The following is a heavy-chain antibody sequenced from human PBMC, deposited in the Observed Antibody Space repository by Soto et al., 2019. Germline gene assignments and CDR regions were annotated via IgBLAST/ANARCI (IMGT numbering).Heavy chain of an antibody. V-gene: IGHV3-21*01. Sequence: EVQLVESGGGLVKPGGSLRLSCAASGFTFSSYSMNWVRQAPGKGLEWVASISSSSSYIYYADSVKGRFTISRDNAKNSLYLQMNRLRAEDTAVYNCARDVWDNWNYLCAFDTWGHGTLVTVSS. J-gene: IGHJ3*02. D-gene: IGHD1-7*01. CDR3: ARDVWDNWNYLCAFDT. CDR2: ISSSSSYI. CDR1: GFTFSSYS.